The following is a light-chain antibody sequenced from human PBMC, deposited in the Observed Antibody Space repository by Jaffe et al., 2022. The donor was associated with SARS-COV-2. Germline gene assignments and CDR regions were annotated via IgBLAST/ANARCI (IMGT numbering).Light chain of an antibody. CDR1: QSISNY. CDR3: QQSYKTPWT. Sequence: DIQMTQSPSSLSASVGDRVTITCRASQSISNYLNWYQQKPGEAPKVLIYAASSLQSGVPSRFSGSGSGTDFTLTISSLQPEDFVTYICQQSYKTPWTFGQGTRVEIK. CDR2: AAS. V-gene: IGKV1-39*01. J-gene: IGKJ1*01.